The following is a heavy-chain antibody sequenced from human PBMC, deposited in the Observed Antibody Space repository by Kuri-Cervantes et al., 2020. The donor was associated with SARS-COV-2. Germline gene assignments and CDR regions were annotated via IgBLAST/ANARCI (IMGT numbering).Heavy chain of an antibody. J-gene: IGHJ5*02. CDR3: ARAYYYDSSGYYSNWFDP. D-gene: IGHD3-22*01. CDR2: ISSSSSYI. Sequence: GESLKISCAASGFTFSSYSMNWVRQAPGKGLEWVPSISSSSSYIYYADSVKGRFTISRDNAKNSLYLQMNSLRAEDTAVYYCARAYYYDSSGYYSNWFDPWGQGTLVTVSS. CDR1: GFTFSSYS. V-gene: IGHV3-21*01.